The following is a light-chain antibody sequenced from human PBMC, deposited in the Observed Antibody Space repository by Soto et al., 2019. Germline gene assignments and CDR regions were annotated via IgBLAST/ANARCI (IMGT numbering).Light chain of an antibody. V-gene: IGLV2-14*01. CDR1: SSDVGGYNY. Sequence: QSVLTQPASVSGSPGQSITISCTGTSSDVGGYNYVSWYQQHPGKAPKLMIYDVSNRPSGVSNRFSGSKSGNTASLTISGLQAEDEADYYCSSYTSISPVFGGGTKLTVL. J-gene: IGLJ2*01. CDR2: DVS. CDR3: SSYTSISPV.